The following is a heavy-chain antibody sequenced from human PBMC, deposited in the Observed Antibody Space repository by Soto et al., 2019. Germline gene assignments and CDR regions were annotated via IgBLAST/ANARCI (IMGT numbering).Heavy chain of an antibody. CDR1: GGSFSGYY. J-gene: IGHJ4*02. Sequence: SETLSLTCAVYGGSFSGYYWSWIRQPPGKGLEWIGEINHSGSTNYNPSLKSRVTISVDTSKNQFSLKLSSVTAADTAVYYCARGSIYMVRGVIFDYWGQGTLVT. V-gene: IGHV4-34*01. D-gene: IGHD3-10*01. CDR3: ARGSIYMVRGVIFDY. CDR2: INHSGST.